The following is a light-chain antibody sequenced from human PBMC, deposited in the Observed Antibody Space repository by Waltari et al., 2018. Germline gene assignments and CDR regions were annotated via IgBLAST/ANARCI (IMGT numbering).Light chain of an antibody. CDR3: YSYAGSSPVV. CDR1: SSDVGSYNL. CDR2: EVS. V-gene: IGLV2-23*02. J-gene: IGLJ2*01. Sequence: QSALTQPASVSGSPGQSITISCTGTSSDVGSYNLVSWYQQRPGKAPKLMIYEVSKRPSGVSNRFSGSKSGNTASLTISGLQAEDEADYYCYSYAGSSPVVFGGGTKLTVL.